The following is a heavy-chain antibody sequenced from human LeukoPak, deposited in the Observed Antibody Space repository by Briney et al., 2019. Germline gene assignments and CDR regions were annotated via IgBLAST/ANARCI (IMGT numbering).Heavy chain of an antibody. V-gene: IGHV4-39*01. CDR3: ARHKDYYYSYMDV. CDR1: GDSISTSSYY. J-gene: IGHJ6*03. CDR2: SYYSGST. Sequence: SETLSLTCSVSGDSISTSSYYWGRIRQPPGKGLDWIGTSYYSGSTYYNPSLTRRVTISVDTSKNQFSLKLSSVTAADTAVYYCARHKDYYYSYMDVWGKGTTVTISS.